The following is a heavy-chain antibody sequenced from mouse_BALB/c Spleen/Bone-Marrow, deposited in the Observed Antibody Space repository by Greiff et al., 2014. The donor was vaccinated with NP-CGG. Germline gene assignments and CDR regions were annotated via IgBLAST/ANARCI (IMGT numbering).Heavy chain of an antibody. J-gene: IGHJ4*01. V-gene: IGHV5-15*02. CDR3: ARETTRGAMYY. Sequence: DVHLVESGGALVQPGGSRKLSCAASGFTFSDYGMAWVRQAPGKGPEWVAFISNLAYSIYYTDTVTGRFTISRENAKNTLYLEMSSLRSEDTAMYYCARETTRGAMYYWGQGTSVTVSS. CDR1: GFTFSDYG. CDR2: ISNLAYSI. D-gene: IGHD2-1*01.